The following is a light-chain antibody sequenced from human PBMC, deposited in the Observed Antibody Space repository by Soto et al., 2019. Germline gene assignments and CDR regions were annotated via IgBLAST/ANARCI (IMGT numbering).Light chain of an antibody. CDR1: QSVLYIPTNKNY. J-gene: IGKJ2*01. CDR2: WAS. CDR3: QQYDNLPYT. V-gene: IGKV4-1*01. Sequence: DILMTQSPDSLAVSLGERATINCKSSQSVLYIPTNKNYLAWYQQKPGQPPKLLIYWASTRESGVPDRFSGSGSGTDFTLTISSLQAEDVAVYYCQQYDNLPYTFGQGTKLEIK.